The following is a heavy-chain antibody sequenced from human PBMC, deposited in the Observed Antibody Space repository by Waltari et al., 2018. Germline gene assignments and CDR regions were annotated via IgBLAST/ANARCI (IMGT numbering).Heavy chain of an antibody. CDR1: GFSVSDNY. Sequence: VHLLSSGGGLLQPVGSVRLSCSAFGFSVSDNYLSWVRQAPGKGLEWVSAIYRGGTTYYGDSVKGRFTLSRDNSKNTLDLQMHSLRIEDTAVYYCTTEFIPNWFETWGPGTLVTVSS. CDR3: TTEFIPNWFET. J-gene: IGHJ5*02. V-gene: IGHV3-53*01. D-gene: IGHD2-21*01. CDR2: IYRGGTT.